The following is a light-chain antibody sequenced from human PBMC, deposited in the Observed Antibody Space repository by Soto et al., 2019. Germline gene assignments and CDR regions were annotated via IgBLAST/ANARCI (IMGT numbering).Light chain of an antibody. Sequence: DIQMTQSPSTLSASVGDRVTITCRASQSISSWLAWYQQKPGKAPKLLIYDASSLESGVPSRFSGSGSGTEFTLTLSSLQSYDFATYYCQQYNSSPYTFGQGTKLEIK. CDR3: QQYNSSPYT. CDR1: QSISSW. J-gene: IGKJ2*01. V-gene: IGKV1-5*01. CDR2: DAS.